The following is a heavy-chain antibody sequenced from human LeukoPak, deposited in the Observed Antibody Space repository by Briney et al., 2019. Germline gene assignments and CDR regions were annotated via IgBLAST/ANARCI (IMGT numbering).Heavy chain of an antibody. CDR2: INPNSGGT. CDR3: ARAKVRGVIITGPQH. CDR1: GYTFTGYY. Sequence: ASVKVSCKASGYTFTGYYMHWVRQAPGQGLEWMGWINPNSGGTNYAQKFQGRVTMTRDTSISTAYMELSRLRSDDTAVYYCARAKVRGVIITGPQHWGQGTLVTVSS. D-gene: IGHD3-10*01. J-gene: IGHJ1*01. V-gene: IGHV1-2*02.